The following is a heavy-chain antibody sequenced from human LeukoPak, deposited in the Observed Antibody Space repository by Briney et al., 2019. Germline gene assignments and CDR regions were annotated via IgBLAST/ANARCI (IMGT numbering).Heavy chain of an antibody. Sequence: SETLSLTCTVSGYSISSGYYWGWIRQPPGKGLEWIGSIYHSGSTYYNPSLKSRVTISVDTSKNQFSLKLSSVTAADTAVYYCARHFGRYGDYGDWYFDLWGRGTLVTVSS. CDR1: GYSISSGYY. D-gene: IGHD4-17*01. V-gene: IGHV4-38-2*02. J-gene: IGHJ2*01. CDR3: ARHFGRYGDYGDWYFDL. CDR2: IYHSGST.